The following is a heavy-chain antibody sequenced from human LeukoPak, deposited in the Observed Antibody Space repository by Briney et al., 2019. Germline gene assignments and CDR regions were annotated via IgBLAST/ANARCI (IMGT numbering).Heavy chain of an antibody. V-gene: IGHV3-30-3*01. CDR1: GFTFSSYA. CDR2: ISYDGSNK. CDR3: ARDSHYDSSGYWPSDY. D-gene: IGHD3-22*01. Sequence: GGSLRLSCAASGFTFSSYAMHWVRQAPGKGLEWVAVISYDGSNKYYADSVKGRFTISRDNSKNTLYLQMNSLRAEDTAVYYCARDSHYDSSGYWPSDYWGQGTLVTVSS. J-gene: IGHJ4*02.